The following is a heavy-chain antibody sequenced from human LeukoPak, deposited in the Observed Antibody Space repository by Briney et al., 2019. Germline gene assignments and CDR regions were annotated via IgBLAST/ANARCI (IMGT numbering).Heavy chain of an antibody. V-gene: IGHV3-30*18. CDR3: AKVRRVVVTAKLPPSFDY. CDR1: GFTFSSYG. D-gene: IGHD2-21*02. CDR2: ISYDGSNK. J-gene: IGHJ4*02. Sequence: PGGSLRLSCAASGFTFSSYGMHWVRQAPGKGLEWVAVISYDGSNKYYADSVKGRFTISRDNSKNTLYLQMNSLRAEDTAVYYCAKVRRVVVTAKLPPSFDYWGQGTLVTVSS.